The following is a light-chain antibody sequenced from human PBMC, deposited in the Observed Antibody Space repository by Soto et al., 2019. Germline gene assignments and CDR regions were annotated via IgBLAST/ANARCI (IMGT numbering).Light chain of an antibody. CDR2: EVS. CDR1: SSDVGGYNY. Sequence: QSVLTQPASVSGSPGQSITISCTGTSSDVGGYNYVSWYQQHPGKAPKFMIYEVSNRPSGVSNRFSGSKSGNTASLTISGLQAEDEADYYCSSYTGSSTLVVFGGGTKLTVL. V-gene: IGLV2-14*01. J-gene: IGLJ2*01. CDR3: SSYTGSSTLVV.